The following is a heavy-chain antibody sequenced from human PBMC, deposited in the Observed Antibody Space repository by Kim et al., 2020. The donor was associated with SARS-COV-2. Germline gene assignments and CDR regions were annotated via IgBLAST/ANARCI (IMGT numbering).Heavy chain of an antibody. J-gene: IGHJ6*03. Sequence: GGSLRRSCAASGFTFSSYWMHWVRQAPGKGLVWVSRINSDGSSTSYADSVKGRFTISRDNAKNTLYLQMNSLRAEDTAVYYCARDPRFGGYYYMDVWGKGTTVTVSS. CDR2: INSDGSST. D-gene: IGHD3-10*02. CDR3: ARDPRFGGYYYMDV. V-gene: IGHV3-74*01. CDR1: GFTFSSYW.